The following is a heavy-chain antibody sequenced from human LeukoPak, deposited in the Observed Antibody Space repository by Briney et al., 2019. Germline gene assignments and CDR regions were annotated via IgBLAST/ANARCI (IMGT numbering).Heavy chain of an antibody. V-gene: IGHV3-30-3*01. D-gene: IGHD2-21*02. J-gene: IGHJ4*02. Sequence: GGSLRLSCAASGFTFSSYAMHWVRQAPGKGLEWVAVISYDGSNKYYADSVKGRFTISRDNSKNTLYLQMNSLRAEDTVVYYCARECGGDCYYYFDYWGQGTLVTVSS. CDR1: GFTFSSYA. CDR2: ISYDGSNK. CDR3: ARECGGDCYYYFDY.